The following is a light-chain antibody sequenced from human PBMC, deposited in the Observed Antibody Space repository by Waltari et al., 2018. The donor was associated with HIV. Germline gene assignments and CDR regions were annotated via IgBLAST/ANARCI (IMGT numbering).Light chain of an antibody. Sequence: QSALTQPRSVSGSPGQSVTISCTGTSSDAGDYKYVSWYQNHPGKAPKLIIYDVTERPSGFPDRFSGSKSGNTASLTISGLQAEDEADYFCCSHAGTSSFVIFGGGTKLTVL. CDR1: SSDAGDYKY. J-gene: IGLJ2*01. V-gene: IGLV2-11*01. CDR2: DVT. CDR3: CSHAGTSSFVI.